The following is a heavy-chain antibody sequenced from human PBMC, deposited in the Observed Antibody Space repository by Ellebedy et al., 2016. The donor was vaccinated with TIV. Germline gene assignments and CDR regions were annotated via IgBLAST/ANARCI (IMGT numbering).Heavy chain of an antibody. J-gene: IGHJ4*02. Sequence: GGSLRLSCAASGFTFSSYWMSWVRQAPGKGLEWVANIKQDGSDKYYVDSVKGRFTTSRYKAKNSLYLQMNSLRAEDTAVYYCARLSWGSGTSGFDYWGQGTLVTVSS. CDR3: ARLSWGSGTSGFDY. D-gene: IGHD3-10*01. V-gene: IGHV3-7*01. CDR1: GFTFSSYW. CDR2: IKQDGSDK.